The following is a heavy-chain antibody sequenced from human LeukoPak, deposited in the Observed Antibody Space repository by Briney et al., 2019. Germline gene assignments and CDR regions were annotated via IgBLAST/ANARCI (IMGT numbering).Heavy chain of an antibody. CDR2: IYHSGST. Sequence: PSGTLSLTCAVSGGSISSSNWWSWVRQPPGKGLEWIGEIYHSGSTNYNPSLKSRVTISVDKSKNQFSLKLSSVTAADTAVYYCARDRDGSGRTFDYWGQGTLVTVSS. J-gene: IGHJ4*02. V-gene: IGHV4-4*02. CDR1: GGSISSSNW. D-gene: IGHD6-19*01. CDR3: ARDRDGSGRTFDY.